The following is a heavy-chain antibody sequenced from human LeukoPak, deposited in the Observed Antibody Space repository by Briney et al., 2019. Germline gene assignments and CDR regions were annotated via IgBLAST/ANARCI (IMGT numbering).Heavy chain of an antibody. Sequence: QLQLQESGPGLVKPSETLSLTCSVSGGSISSSSYYWGWIRQPPGRGLEWIGSIYYGGSTYCNPSLKSRVTISADTSKNQFSLKLNSVTAADTAVYYCAREIPLYSENAFDIWGQGTLVTVSS. D-gene: IGHD2-21*01. V-gene: IGHV4-39*02. CDR1: GGSISSSSYY. J-gene: IGHJ3*02. CDR2: IYYGGST. CDR3: AREIPLYSENAFDI.